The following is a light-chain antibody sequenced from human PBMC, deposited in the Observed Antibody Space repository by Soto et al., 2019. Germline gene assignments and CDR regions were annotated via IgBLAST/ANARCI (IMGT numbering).Light chain of an antibody. CDR1: QSVSSW. J-gene: IGKJ4*01. CDR2: KAS. CDR3: QKKKSNPLT. Sequence: DIQMTQSPSTLSASVGDRVTITCRASQSVSSWLAWYQQKPGKVPKLLIYKASTLQSGVPSRFSGSGSGTEFTPTTSSLQPDVFAPYYCQKKKSNPLTSGGGTKVE. V-gene: IGKV1-5*03.